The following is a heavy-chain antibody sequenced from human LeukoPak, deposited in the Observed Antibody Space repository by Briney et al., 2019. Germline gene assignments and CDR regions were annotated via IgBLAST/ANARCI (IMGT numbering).Heavy chain of an antibody. D-gene: IGHD2-2*01. CDR1: GYILTNNW. Sequence: GESLKICCDASGYILTNNWIGWVRQVAGKGLGWMGIIYPGDSATRDNTSFQRQVTITADNSISTAYQQWSSLNASDTAMYYCARHRGYCSSTSCQKNYFDYWGQGTLVTVSS. CDR3: ARHRGYCSSTSCQKNYFDY. J-gene: IGHJ4*02. CDR2: IYPGDSAT. V-gene: IGHV5-51*01.